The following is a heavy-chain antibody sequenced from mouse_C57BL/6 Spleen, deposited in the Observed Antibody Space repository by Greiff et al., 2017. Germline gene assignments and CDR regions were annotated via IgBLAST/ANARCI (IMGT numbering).Heavy chain of an antibody. CDR2: INPNNGGT. V-gene: IGHV1-18*01. Sequence: EVQLQQSGPELVKPGASVKIPCKASGYTFTDYNMDWVKQSHGKSLEWIGEINPNNGGTIYNQKFKGKATLTVDKSSSTAYMELRSLTSEDTAVYYCARAWFAYWGQGTLVTVSA. J-gene: IGHJ3*01. CDR1: GYTFTDYN. CDR3: ARAWFAY.